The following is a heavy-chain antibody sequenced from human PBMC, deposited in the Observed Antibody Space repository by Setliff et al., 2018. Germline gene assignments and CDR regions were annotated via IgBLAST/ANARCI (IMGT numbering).Heavy chain of an antibody. V-gene: IGHV3-7*03. CDR3: ANGMFYDFWSNYPYYFGMDV. D-gene: IGHD3-3*01. Sequence: AGSLRLSCAASAFTFNKYAVTWLRQAPGKGLEWLASINPHGSEKYYADSVKGRFTISRDNSKNTLYLQMNSLTAEDTAVYYCANGMFYDFWSNYPYYFGMDVWGQGTTVTVSS. CDR1: AFTFNKYA. J-gene: IGHJ6*02. CDR2: INPHGSEK.